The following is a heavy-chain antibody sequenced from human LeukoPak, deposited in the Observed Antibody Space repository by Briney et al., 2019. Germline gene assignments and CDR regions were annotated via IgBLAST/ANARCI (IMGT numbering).Heavy chain of an antibody. J-gene: IGHJ5*02. D-gene: IGHD3-10*01. CDR1: GYSFSDYY. CDR2: IKPNSGGT. CDR3: ATNILVRDIINWFDP. V-gene: IGHV1-2*02. Sequence: ASVKVSCKASGYSFSDYYMHWVRQAPGQGLEWMGWIKPNSGGTRSAQKFQGRVTMTRDTSISTAYMELSSLRYDDTAVYYCATNILVRDIINWFDPWGQGTLVTVSS.